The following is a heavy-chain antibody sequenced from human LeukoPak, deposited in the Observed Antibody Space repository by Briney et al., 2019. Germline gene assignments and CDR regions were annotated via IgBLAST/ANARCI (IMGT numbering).Heavy chain of an antibody. CDR1: GFTFSSYA. V-gene: IGHV3-30-3*01. J-gene: IGHJ4*02. CDR3: ARVGYYASGPFSYFDY. D-gene: IGHD3-10*01. Sequence: PGGSLRLSCASSGFTFSSYAMSWVRQAPGKGLEWVAVISYDGSNEYYADSVKGRFTISRDNSKNTLYLQMNSLSVEDTAVCYCARVGYYASGPFSYFDYWGQGTLVTVSS. CDR2: ISYDGSNE.